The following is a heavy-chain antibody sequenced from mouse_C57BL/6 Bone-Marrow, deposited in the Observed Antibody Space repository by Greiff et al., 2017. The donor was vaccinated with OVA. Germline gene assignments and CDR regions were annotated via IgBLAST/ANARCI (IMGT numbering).Heavy chain of an antibody. CDR2: IYPSDGST. V-gene: IGHV1-85*01. J-gene: IGHJ3*01. CDR3: AKSSDYAWFAY. Sequence: QVQLKQSGPELVKPGASVKLSCKASGYTFTSYDINWVKQRPGQGLEWIGWIYPSDGSTKYNEKFKGKATLTVDTSSSTAYMELRSLTSEDAAVAFCAKSSDYAWFAYWGQGTLVTVSA. D-gene: IGHD2-4*01. CDR1: GYTFTSYD.